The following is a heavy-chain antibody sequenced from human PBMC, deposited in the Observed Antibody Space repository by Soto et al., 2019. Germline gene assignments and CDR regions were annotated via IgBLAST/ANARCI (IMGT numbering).Heavy chain of an antibody. CDR2: ISGSGAST. Sequence: EVQLLESGGGLVQPGGSLRLSCAASGFTFSNYAMSWARQAPGKGLEWVSAISGSGASTYYADSVKARFTISRDNSKNTLYLQMNSLRAEDTAVYYCAKAFGSGSYYNSEWGQGTLVTVSS. J-gene: IGHJ4*02. CDR1: GFTFSNYA. CDR3: AKAFGSGSYYNSE. V-gene: IGHV3-23*01. D-gene: IGHD3-10*01.